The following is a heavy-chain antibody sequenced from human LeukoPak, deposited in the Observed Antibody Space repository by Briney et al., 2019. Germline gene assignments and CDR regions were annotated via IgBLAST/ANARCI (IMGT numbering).Heavy chain of an antibody. J-gene: IGHJ3*02. CDR1: GFTFSSYA. V-gene: IGHV3-23*01. CDR2: ISGSGGST. CDR3: AKIGYCSSASCLGDTFEI. Sequence: GGSLRLSCAASGFTFSSYAMSWVRQAPGKGLEWVSGISGSGGSTYYADSVKGRFTISRDNSKNTLYLQMNSLRPEDTAVYYCAKIGYCSSASCLGDTFEIWGQGTMVTVSS. D-gene: IGHD2-2*01.